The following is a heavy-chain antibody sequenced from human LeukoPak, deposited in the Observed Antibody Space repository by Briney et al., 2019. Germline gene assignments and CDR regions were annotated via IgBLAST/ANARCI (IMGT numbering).Heavy chain of an antibody. V-gene: IGHV3-53*01. CDR3: ARDGRPQTSLLGYYGMDV. Sequence: GGSLRLSCAASGFTVSSNYMSWVRQAPGKGLEWVSVIYSGGSTYYADSVKGRFTISRDNSKNTLYLQMNSLRAEDTAVYYCARDGRPQTSLLGYYGMDVWGQGTTVTVSS. CDR2: IYSGGST. D-gene: IGHD1-26*01. J-gene: IGHJ6*02. CDR1: GFTVSSNY.